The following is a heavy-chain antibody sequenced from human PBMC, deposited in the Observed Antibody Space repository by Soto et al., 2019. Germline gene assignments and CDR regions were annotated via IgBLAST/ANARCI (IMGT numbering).Heavy chain of an antibody. CDR2: ISGGGSST. CDR3: AKGPEYDILTGCDF. D-gene: IGHD3-9*01. J-gene: IGHJ4*02. V-gene: IGHV3-23*04. CDR1: GFTFSLSA. Sequence: EVQLVESGGGFVQPGESLRLSCAASGFTFSLSAMSWVRQAPGRGLEWVSSISGGGSSTDYAESVKGRFTISRDNSKNTVHQQMNSLRAEDTAVYYCAKGPEYDILTGCDFWGQGALVTVSS.